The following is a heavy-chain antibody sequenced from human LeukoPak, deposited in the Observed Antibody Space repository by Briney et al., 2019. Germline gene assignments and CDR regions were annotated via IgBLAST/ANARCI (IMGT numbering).Heavy chain of an antibody. V-gene: IGHV1-3*04. Sequence: GASVKVSCKASGGTFSSYAISWVRQAPGQGLEWMGWINTGNGNTKYSQKLQDRVSITRDTSANTAYMELSSLGSEDTAVYYCARRSGGYDFWGQGTLVTVSS. CDR1: GGTFSSYA. J-gene: IGHJ4*02. CDR2: INTGNGNT. D-gene: IGHD5-12*01. CDR3: ARRSGGYDF.